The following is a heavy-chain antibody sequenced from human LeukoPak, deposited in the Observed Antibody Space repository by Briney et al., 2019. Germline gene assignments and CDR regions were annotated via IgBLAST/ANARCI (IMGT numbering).Heavy chain of an antibody. CDR3: ARDSGGPWHYYYMDV. V-gene: IGHV3-33*01. Sequence: QPGRSLRLSCAASGFTFSSSGMHWVRQAPGKGLEWVAVIWYDGSNKYYADSVKGRFTISRDNSKNTLYLQMNSLRAEDTAVYYCARDSGGPWHYYYMDVWGKGTTVTVSS. CDR2: IWYDGSNK. D-gene: IGHD1-14*01. CDR1: GFTFSSSG. J-gene: IGHJ6*03.